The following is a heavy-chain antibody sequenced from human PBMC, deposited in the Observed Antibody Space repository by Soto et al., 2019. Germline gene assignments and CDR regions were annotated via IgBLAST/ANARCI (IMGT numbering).Heavy chain of an antibody. Sequence: SVKVSCKASGGTFSSYAISWVRQAPGQGLEWMGGIIPIFGTANYAQKFQGRVTITADESTSTAYMELSSLRSEDTAVYYCARDSATMIVVVINDYYYGMDVWGQGTTVT. D-gene: IGHD3-22*01. CDR2: IIPIFGTA. J-gene: IGHJ6*02. CDR1: GGTFSSYA. V-gene: IGHV1-69*13. CDR3: ARDSATMIVVVINDYYYGMDV.